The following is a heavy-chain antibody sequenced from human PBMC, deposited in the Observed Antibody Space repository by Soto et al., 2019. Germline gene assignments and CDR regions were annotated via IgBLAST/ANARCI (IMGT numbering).Heavy chain of an antibody. Sequence: PGGSLRLSCAASGFDFSVYWMSWVRQAPGKGPEWVANIKFDGSEKQYVDSVKGRFTISRDNARNSVFLQMKSLRAGDTAVYYCVKDGGYCSGATGYTPRNHYFDAWGQGTLVTVSS. CDR3: VKDGGYCSGATGYTPRNHYFDA. V-gene: IGHV3-7*03. D-gene: IGHD2-8*02. CDR2: IKFDGSEK. CDR1: GFDFSVYW. J-gene: IGHJ5*02.